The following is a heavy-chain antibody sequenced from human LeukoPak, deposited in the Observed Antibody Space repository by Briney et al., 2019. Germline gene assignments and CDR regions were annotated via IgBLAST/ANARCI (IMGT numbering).Heavy chain of an antibody. J-gene: IGHJ4*02. Sequence: ASEKVSCKASGYTFTSYGISWVRQAPGQGLEWMGWISAYNGNTNYAQKLQGRVTMTTDTSTSTAYMELRSLRSDDTAVYYCARDFWDIVVVPAAPGDYWGQGTLVTVSS. CDR2: ISAYNGNT. CDR3: ARDFWDIVVVPAAPGDY. CDR1: GYTFTSYG. D-gene: IGHD2-2*01. V-gene: IGHV1-18*04.